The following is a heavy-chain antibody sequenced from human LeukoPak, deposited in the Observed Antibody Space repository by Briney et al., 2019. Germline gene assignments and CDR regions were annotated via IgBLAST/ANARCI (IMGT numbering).Heavy chain of an antibody. CDR1: GGSISSSSYY. CDR2: TNHSGST. CDR3: ARALTGRGYYFDY. V-gene: IGHV4-39*07. Sequence: SETLSLTCTVSGGSISSSSYYWGWIRQPPGKGLEWIGETNHSGSTNYNPSLKSRVTISVDTSKNQFSLKLSSVTAADTAVYYCARALTGRGYYFDYWGQGTLVTVSS. D-gene: IGHD3-10*01. J-gene: IGHJ4*02.